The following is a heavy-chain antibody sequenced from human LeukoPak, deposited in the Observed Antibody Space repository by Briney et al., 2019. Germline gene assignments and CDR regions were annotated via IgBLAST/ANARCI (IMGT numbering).Heavy chain of an antibody. Sequence: LRLSCAASGFTFSSYAMHWIRQHPGKGLEWIGYIYYSGSTYYNPSLKSRVTISVDTSKNQFSLKLSSVTAADTAVYYCARVAVVTPLIDAFDIWGQGTMVTVSS. J-gene: IGHJ3*02. CDR2: IYYSGST. CDR1: GFTFSSYAMH. V-gene: IGHV4-31*02. CDR3: ARVAVVTPLIDAFDI. D-gene: IGHD4-23*01.